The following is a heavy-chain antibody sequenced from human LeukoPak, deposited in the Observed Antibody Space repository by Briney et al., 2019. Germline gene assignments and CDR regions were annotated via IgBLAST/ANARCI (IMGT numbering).Heavy chain of an antibody. CDR3: VKDPRDTYGTNWFVS. CDR1: GSTFSSYW. Sequence: GGSLRLSCVASGSTFSSYWMNWVRQAPGKGLQWVSQISGTGGATWYAGFARDRFTISRDNSKKTLYLQMSGLRVEDTAMYYCVKDPRDTYGTNWFVSWGQGTLLIVSS. CDR2: ISGTGGAT. J-gene: IGHJ5*01. V-gene: IGHV3-23*01. D-gene: IGHD2-21*01.